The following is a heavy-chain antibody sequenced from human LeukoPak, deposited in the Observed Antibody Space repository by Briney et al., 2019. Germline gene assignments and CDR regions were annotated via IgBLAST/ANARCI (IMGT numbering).Heavy chain of an antibody. V-gene: IGHV1-69*13. D-gene: IGHD3-22*01. J-gene: IGHJ4*02. CDR2: IIPIFGTA. CDR1: GGTFSSYA. Sequence: ASVKVSCKASGGTFSSYAISWVRQAPGQGLEWMGGIIPIFGTANYAQKFQGRVTITADESTSTAYMELSSLRSEDTAVYYCARDDYDSSGYYYHGYWGQGTLVTVSS. CDR3: ARDDYDSSGYYYHGY.